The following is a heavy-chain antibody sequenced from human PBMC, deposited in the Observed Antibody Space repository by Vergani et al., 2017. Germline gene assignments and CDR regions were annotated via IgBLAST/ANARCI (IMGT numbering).Heavy chain of an antibody. V-gene: IGHV4-38-2*01. CDR2: IHHSGDT. CDR1: DSSIMTNPY. CDR3: ARHRGSWGFFPSSYFYGMDV. J-gene: IGHJ6*02. Sequence: QVQLQESGPGLVKPSETLTLTCDVSDSSIMTNPYWGWFRQSPGKGLEWIGCIHHSGDTHYNSSLKSRVSISIVSSRNFFLSLTSVTAADTAIYYCARHRGSWGFFPSSYFYGMDVCVHGTTVTVSS. D-gene: IGHD3-10*01.